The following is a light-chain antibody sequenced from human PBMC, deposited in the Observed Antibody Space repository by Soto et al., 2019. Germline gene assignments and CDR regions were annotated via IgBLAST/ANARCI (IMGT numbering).Light chain of an antibody. J-gene: IGKJ4*01. CDR2: AAS. Sequence: DIQMTQSPSSLSASVGDRVIITCRASQSISTYLNWYQQKPGKAPKLLIYAASSLQSGVPSRFSGSGSGPDFTHTISSLQPEDFTTYYCQQSYSTPLTSGGGTKVEIK. CDR3: QQSYSTPLT. CDR1: QSISTY. V-gene: IGKV1-39*01.